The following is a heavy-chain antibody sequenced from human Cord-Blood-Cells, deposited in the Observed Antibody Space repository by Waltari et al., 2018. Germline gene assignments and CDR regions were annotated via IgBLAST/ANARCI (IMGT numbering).Heavy chain of an antibody. Sequence: QVQLQESGPGLVKPSETLSLTCTVSGGSIRSYYWSWIRQPPGKGLEWIGYIYYSGSTNYNPSLKSRVTISVDTSKNQFSLKLSSVTAADTAVYYCARDLANWGAFDIWGQGTMVTVSS. CDR2: IYYSGST. J-gene: IGHJ3*02. V-gene: IGHV4-59*01. D-gene: IGHD7-27*01. CDR3: ARDLANWGAFDI. CDR1: GGSIRSYY.